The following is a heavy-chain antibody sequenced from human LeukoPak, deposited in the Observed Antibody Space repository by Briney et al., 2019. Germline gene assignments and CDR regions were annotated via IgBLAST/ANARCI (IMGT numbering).Heavy chain of an antibody. CDR2: IIPILGIE. J-gene: IGHJ4*02. CDR3: ARGTAVAATYYYDSSGYYYGDGSFDY. D-gene: IGHD3-22*01. V-gene: IGHV1-69*02. Sequence: SVKVSCKASGGTFSSYTISWVRQAPGQGLEWMGRIIPILGIENYAQKFQGRVTITADKSTSTAYMELSSLRSEDTAVYYCARGTAVAATYYYDSSGYYYGDGSFDYWGQGTLVTVSS. CDR1: GGTFSSYT.